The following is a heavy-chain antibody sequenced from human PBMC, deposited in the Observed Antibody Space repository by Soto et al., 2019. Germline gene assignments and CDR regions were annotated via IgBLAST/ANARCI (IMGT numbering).Heavy chain of an antibody. CDR3: FRENYFSYDGMEV. Sequence: GGSLRLSCAVSGFALSGSTIHWVRQASGKGLEWVGRIRSKANSYATAYAKSVKGRFIISRDDSKSTAYLQMDSLKIEDTAVYYCFRENYFSYDGMEVWGQGNTVTVSS. CDR1: GFALSGST. CDR2: IRSKANSYAT. J-gene: IGHJ6*02. V-gene: IGHV3-73*01.